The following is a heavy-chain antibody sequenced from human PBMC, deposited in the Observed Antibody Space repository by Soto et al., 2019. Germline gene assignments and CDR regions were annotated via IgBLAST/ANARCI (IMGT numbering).Heavy chain of an antibody. CDR3: AKDTAPPATNQSKVATTYYYYYGMDV. CDR1: GFTFSSYG. J-gene: IGHJ6*02. D-gene: IGHD5-12*01. Sequence: PGGSLRLSCAASGFTFSSYGMHWVRQAPGKGLEWVAVISYDGSNKYYADSVKGRFTISRDNSKNTLYLQMNSLRAEDTAVYYCAKDTAPPATNQSKVATTYYYYYGMDVWGQGTTVTSP. CDR2: ISYDGSNK. V-gene: IGHV3-30*18.